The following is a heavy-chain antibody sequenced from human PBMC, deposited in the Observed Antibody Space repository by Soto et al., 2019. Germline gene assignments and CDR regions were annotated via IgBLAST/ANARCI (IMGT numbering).Heavy chain of an antibody. CDR3: ARGRPEDY. J-gene: IGHJ4*02. V-gene: IGHV4-59*08. Sequence: QVQLQESGPGLVKPSETLSLTCTVSGGSISDYYWNWIRQPPGKGLEWIGYIYYSGSTNYNPSLMGRVTISVDTAKNQFSLKLSSVTAADTAVYYCARGRPEDYWGQGTLVTVS. CDR2: IYYSGST. CDR1: GGSISDYY.